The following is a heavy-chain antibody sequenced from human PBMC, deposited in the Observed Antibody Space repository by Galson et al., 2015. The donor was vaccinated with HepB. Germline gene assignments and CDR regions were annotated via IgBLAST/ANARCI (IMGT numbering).Heavy chain of an antibody. V-gene: IGHV1-58*02. J-gene: IGHJ2*01. CDR1: GFTFTSSA. CDR3: AAGTGGSGSYYNFDL. CDR2: IVVGSGNT. Sequence: SVKVSCKASGFTFTSSAMQWVRQARGQRLEWIGWIVVGSGNTNYAQKFQERVTITRDMSTSTAYMELSSLRSEDTAVYYCAAGTGGSGSYYNFDLWGRGTLVTVSS. D-gene: IGHD3-10*01.